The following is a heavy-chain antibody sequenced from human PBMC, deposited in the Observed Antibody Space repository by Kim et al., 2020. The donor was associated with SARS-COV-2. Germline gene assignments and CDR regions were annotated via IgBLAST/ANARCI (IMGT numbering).Heavy chain of an antibody. D-gene: IGHD3-10*01. CDR1: VGSISSGGYS. V-gene: IGHV4-30-2*01. Sequence: SETLSLTCAVSVGSISSGGYSWSWIRQPPGKGLEWIGYIYHSGSTYYNPSLKSRVTISVDRSKNQFSLKLSSVTAADTAVYYCARVALLWFGELLGSWYFDLWGRGTLVTVSS. CDR2: IYHSGST. J-gene: IGHJ2*01. CDR3: ARVALLWFGELLGSWYFDL.